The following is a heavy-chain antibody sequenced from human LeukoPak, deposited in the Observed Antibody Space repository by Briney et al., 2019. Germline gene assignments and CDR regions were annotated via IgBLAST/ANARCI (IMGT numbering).Heavy chain of an antibody. CDR1: GYNFITIA. J-gene: IGHJ6*03. V-gene: IGHV1-18*01. D-gene: IGHD5-24*01. CDR2: SSAYNGDG. Sequence: ASVTVSCKASGYNFITIATSWVRHAPGQGLEWMGWSSAYNGDGSFVQKFQGRGTMTTDTSTNTAYMELRSLRYDDTAVYYCARGGPWVVATINDYYLDVWGKGTTVTVSS. CDR3: ARGGPWVVATINDYYLDV.